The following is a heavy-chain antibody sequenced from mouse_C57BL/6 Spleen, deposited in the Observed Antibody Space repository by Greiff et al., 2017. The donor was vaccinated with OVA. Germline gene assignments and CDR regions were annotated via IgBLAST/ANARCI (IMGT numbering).Heavy chain of an antibody. J-gene: IGHJ2*01. CDR1: GYTFTSYW. CDR3: ARKELGLDY. Sequence: QVQLQQSGAELVRPGSSVKLSCKASGYTFTSYWMHWVKQRPIQGLEWIGNIYPSDSETHYNEKFKDKATLTVDKSSSTAYMQLSSLTSEDSAVYYCARKELGLDYWGQGTTLTVSS. V-gene: IGHV1-52*01. CDR2: IYPSDSET. D-gene: IGHD4-1*01.